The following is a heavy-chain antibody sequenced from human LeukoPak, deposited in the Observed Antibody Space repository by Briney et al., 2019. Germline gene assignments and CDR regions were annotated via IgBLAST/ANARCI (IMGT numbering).Heavy chain of an antibody. D-gene: IGHD6-6*01. V-gene: IGHV4-39*07. CDR3: ARETSSSSVDY. J-gene: IGHJ4*02. Sequence: PSGTLSLTCTVSGGSISSGDYYWSWIRQPPGKGLEWIGSIYYSGSTYYNPSLKSRVTISVDTSKNQFSLKLSSVTAADTAVYYCARETSSSSVDYWGQGTPVTVSS. CDR1: GGSISSGDYY. CDR2: IYYSGST.